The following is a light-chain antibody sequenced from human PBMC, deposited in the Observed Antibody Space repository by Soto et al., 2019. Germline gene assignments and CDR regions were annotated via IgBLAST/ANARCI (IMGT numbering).Light chain of an antibody. CDR2: DVS. J-gene: IGKJ1*01. V-gene: IGKV1-5*01. CDR1: ESTSGR. Sequence: DIQMTQSPSTLSASIGDRVTITCRASESTSGRLAWYQQRPGQAPNLLIYDVSTLESGVPSRFSGSGSGTEFTLTIGGLQPDDFSTYYCQQYSYYSTFGPGTKVDMK. CDR3: QQYSYYST.